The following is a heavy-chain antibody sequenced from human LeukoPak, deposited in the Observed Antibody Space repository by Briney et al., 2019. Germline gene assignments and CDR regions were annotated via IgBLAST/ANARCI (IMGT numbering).Heavy chain of an antibody. Sequence: ASVKVSCKVSGYTLTELSMHWVRQAPGKGLEWMGGFDPEDGETIYAQKFQGRVTITRDTSISTAYMELSSLRSDDTAVYYCARAPPPPHCSSTTCFKPFDYWGQGTLVTVSS. CDR2: FDPEDGET. V-gene: IGHV1-24*01. D-gene: IGHD2-2*01. CDR3: ARAPPPPHCSSTTCFKPFDY. J-gene: IGHJ4*02. CDR1: GYTLTELS.